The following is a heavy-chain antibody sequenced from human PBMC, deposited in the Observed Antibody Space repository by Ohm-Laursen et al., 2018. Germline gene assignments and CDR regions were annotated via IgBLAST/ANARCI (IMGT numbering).Heavy chain of an antibody. V-gene: IGHV3-23*01. D-gene: IGHD1-1*01. CDR2: ISGSGSST. CDR1: GFTFSSYV. J-gene: IGHJ6*02. CDR3: AKGRTTMDV. Sequence: SLRLSCAASGFTFSSYVMSWVRQASGKGLEWVSGISGSGSSTYYADSVKGRFTISRDNSKNTLYLQMSSLRAEDTAVYYCAKGRTTMDVWGQGTTVTVSS.